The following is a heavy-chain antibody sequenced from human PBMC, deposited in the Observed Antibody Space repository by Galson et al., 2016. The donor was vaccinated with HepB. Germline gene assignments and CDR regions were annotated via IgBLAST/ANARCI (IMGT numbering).Heavy chain of an antibody. CDR1: GFTFSIEA. J-gene: IGHJ4*02. CDR2: TSYDGETK. V-gene: IGHV3-30*04. D-gene: IGHD6-19*01. CDR3: ARVRWLEPLDY. Sequence: SLRLSCADSGFTFSIEAMYWVRQAPDKGLEFVAATSYDGETKYYADSVRGRFTISRDNSKNTLYLQMNSLRVEDTALYYCARVRWLEPLDYWGQGTLVTVPS.